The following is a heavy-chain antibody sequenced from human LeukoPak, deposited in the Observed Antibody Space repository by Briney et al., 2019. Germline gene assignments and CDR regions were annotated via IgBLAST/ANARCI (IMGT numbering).Heavy chain of an antibody. Sequence: GGSLRLSCAASGFTFSSYEMNWVRQAPGKGLEWVSYISSSGSTIYYADSVKGRFTISRDNAKNSLYLQMNSLRAEDTAVYYCARQGYSGSWYHINQYYYYYGMDVWGKGTTVTVSS. CDR3: ARQGYSGSWYHINQYYYYYGMDV. CDR1: GFTFSSYE. CDR2: ISSSGSTI. J-gene: IGHJ6*04. V-gene: IGHV3-48*03. D-gene: IGHD6-13*01.